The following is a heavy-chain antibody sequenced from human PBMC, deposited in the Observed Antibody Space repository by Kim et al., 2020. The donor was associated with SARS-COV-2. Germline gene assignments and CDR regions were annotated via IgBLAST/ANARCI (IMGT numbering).Heavy chain of an antibody. D-gene: IGHD5-18*01. V-gene: IGHV4-31*03. CDR3: ARVSVAGDTAPFDY. CDR2: FYYSGST. CDR1: GGSISSGGYY. Sequence: SETLSLTCTVSGGSISSGGYYWSRIRPHPGKDLEWIVYFYYSGSTYYNPSRKSRVTISVDTSKNQFSLKLSSVTAAATAVYYCARVSVAGDTAPFDYWGQGTLVTVSS. J-gene: IGHJ4*02.